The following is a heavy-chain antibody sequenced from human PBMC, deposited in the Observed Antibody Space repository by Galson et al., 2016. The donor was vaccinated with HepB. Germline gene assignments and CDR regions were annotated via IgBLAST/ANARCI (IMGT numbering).Heavy chain of an antibody. Sequence: SLRLSCAASGFTFNDYIMNWVRQTPGKGLEWVSSISGSGTYIFYANSVKGRFTISRDNAKNSLYLQMNSLRAEDTALYYCAKVWRGMDVWGQGTTVTVSS. V-gene: IGHV3-21*04. CDR3: AKVWRGMDV. J-gene: IGHJ6*02. CDR1: GFTFNDYI. CDR2: ISGSGTYI. D-gene: IGHD2-21*01.